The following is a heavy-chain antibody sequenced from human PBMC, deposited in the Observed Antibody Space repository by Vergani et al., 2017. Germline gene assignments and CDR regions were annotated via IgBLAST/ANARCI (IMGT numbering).Heavy chain of an antibody. D-gene: IGHD2-15*01. CDR3: ARNYCSGGSCKLDY. Sequence: QLQLQESGPGLVKPSETLSLTCTVSGGSISSSSYYWGWIRQPPGKGLEWIGSIYYSGSTYYNPSLKSRVTISVDTSKNQFSLKLSSVTAADTAVYYWARNYCSGGSCKLDYWGQGTLVTVSS. CDR1: GGSISSSSYY. J-gene: IGHJ4*02. CDR2: IYYSGST. V-gene: IGHV4-39*01.